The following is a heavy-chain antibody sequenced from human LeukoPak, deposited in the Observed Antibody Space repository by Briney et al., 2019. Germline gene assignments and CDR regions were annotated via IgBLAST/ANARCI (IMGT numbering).Heavy chain of an antibody. J-gene: IGHJ5*02. D-gene: IGHD3-10*01. CDR3: ARYYGSGSPPALGFDP. CDR2: IYYSGST. CDR1: GGSISSYY. Sequence: SSETLPLTCTVSGGSISSYYWSWIRQPPGKGLEWIGYIYYSGSTNYNPSLKSRVTISVDTSKNQFSLKLSSVTAADTAVYYCARYYGSGSPPALGFDPWGQGTLVTVSS. V-gene: IGHV4-59*01.